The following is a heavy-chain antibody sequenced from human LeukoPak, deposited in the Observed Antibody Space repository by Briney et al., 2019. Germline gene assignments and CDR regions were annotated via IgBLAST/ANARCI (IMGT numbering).Heavy chain of an antibody. V-gene: IGHV3-23*01. CDR3: ARDSLAWLRENWFDP. Sequence: GGSLRLSCAASGFTFSSYAMSWVRQAPGKGLEWVSAISGSGGSAYYADSVKGRFTISRDNSKNTLYLQMNSLRAEDTAVYYCARDSLAWLRENWFDPWGQGTLVTVSS. J-gene: IGHJ5*02. CDR1: GFTFSSYA. CDR2: ISGSGGSA. D-gene: IGHD3-3*02.